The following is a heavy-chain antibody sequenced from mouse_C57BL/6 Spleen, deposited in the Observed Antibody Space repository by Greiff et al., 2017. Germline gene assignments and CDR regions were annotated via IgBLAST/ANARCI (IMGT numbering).Heavy chain of an antibody. D-gene: IGHD4-1*01. J-gene: IGHJ1*03. V-gene: IGHV3-6*01. CDR2: ISYDGSN. Sequence: EVKLMESGPGLVKPSQSLSLTCSVTGYSITSCYYWNWIRPSPGNQLEWMGYISYDGSNNYNPSLKNRITITRDTSKNQFFLKLNSVTTEDTATYYSAKGRLGRERYFDVWGTGTTVTVSS. CDR1: GYSITSCYY. CDR3: AKGRLGRERYFDV.